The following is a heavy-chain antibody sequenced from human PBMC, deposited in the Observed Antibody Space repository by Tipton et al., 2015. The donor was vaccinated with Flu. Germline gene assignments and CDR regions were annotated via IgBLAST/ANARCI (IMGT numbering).Heavy chain of an antibody. Sequence: TLSLTCTVSGASITSYYWSWIRQPAGKGLEWIGHIYTSGSTNYSPSLKSRVTISVDTSKNQFSLKLNSVTAADTAVYYCARDWGGYYLYYFDYWGQGTLITVSS. J-gene: IGHJ4*02. D-gene: IGHD5-12*01. CDR3: ARDWGGYYLYYFDY. CDR1: GASITSYY. V-gene: IGHV4-4*07. CDR2: IYTSGST.